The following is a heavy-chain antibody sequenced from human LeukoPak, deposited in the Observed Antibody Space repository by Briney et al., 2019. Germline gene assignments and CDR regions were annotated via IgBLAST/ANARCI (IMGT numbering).Heavy chain of an antibody. CDR2: IYYSGST. J-gene: IGHJ5*02. D-gene: IGHD3-22*01. V-gene: IGHV4-59*01. CDR3: ARVSYYYDSSGYYLNWFDP. Sequence: PSETLSLTCTVSGGSISSYYWSWIRQPPGKGLEWIGYIYYSGSTNYNPPLKSRVTISVDTSKNQFSLKLSSVTAADTAVYYCARVSYYYDSSGYYLNWFDPWGQGTLVTVSS. CDR1: GGSISSYY.